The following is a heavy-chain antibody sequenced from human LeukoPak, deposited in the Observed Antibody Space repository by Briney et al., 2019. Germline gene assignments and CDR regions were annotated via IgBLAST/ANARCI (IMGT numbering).Heavy chain of an antibody. V-gene: IGHV3-9*01. Sequence: GGSLRLSCAASGFTFDDYAMHWVRQAPGKGLEWVSAISWNSGAISYADSVKGRFTISRDNAKNSLSLHMNSLRPEDTALYYCAKDVSRGSSWYDAFDIWGQGAMVTVSS. CDR2: ISWNSGAI. CDR3: AKDVSRGSSWYDAFDI. J-gene: IGHJ3*02. CDR1: GFTFDDYA. D-gene: IGHD6-13*01.